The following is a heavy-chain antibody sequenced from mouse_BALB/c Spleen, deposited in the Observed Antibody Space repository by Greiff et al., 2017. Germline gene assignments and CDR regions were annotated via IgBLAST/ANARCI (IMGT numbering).Heavy chain of an antibody. D-gene: IGHD2-1*01. CDR3: ARQGGNYGGYY. CDR1: GFTFSSYA. Sequence: EVKLVESGGGLVKPGGSLKLSCAASGFTFSSYAMSWVRQTPEKRLEWVATISSGGSYTYYPDSVKGRFTISRDNAKNTLYLQMRSLRSEDTAMYYCARQGGNYGGYYWGQGTSVTVSS. V-gene: IGHV5-9-3*01. J-gene: IGHJ4*01. CDR2: ISSGGSYT.